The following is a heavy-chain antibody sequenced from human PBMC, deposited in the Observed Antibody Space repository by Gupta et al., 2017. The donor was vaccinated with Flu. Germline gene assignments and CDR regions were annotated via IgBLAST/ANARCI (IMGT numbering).Heavy chain of an antibody. V-gene: IGHV3-53*01. CDR2: VYSGGST. CDR3: ARGDDLWSGYFDY. D-gene: IGHD3-3*01. CDR1: GFTVSRNH. Sequence: EVQLVESGGGLIQPGGSLRLSCAASGFTVSRNHMSWFRQAPGKGLEWVSVVYSGGSTYHVDSGRGRFTNPRENSKNTVYLQMNSLRGEDTAGYYCARGDDLWSGYFDYWGQGTLVTVSS. J-gene: IGHJ4*02.